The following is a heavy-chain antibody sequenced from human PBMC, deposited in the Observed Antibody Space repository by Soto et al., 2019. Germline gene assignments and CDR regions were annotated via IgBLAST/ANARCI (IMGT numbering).Heavy chain of an antibody. Sequence: QVQLVQSGAEVKKPGSSVKVSCKASGGTFSSYAISWVRQAPGQGLEWMGGIIPIFGTANYAQKFQGRVTITADESTSTAYMELSSLGSEDTAVYYCARQPGGYSGYDPLAFDIWGQGTMVTVSS. J-gene: IGHJ3*02. D-gene: IGHD5-12*01. CDR2: IIPIFGTA. CDR3: ARQPGGYSGYDPLAFDI. CDR1: GGTFSSYA. V-gene: IGHV1-69*01.